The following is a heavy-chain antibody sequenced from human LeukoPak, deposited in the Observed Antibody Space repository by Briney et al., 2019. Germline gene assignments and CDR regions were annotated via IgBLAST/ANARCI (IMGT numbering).Heavy chain of an antibody. D-gene: IGHD6-13*01. Sequence: ASETLSLTCTVSGGSISSGGYYWSWIRQHPGKGLEWIGYICYSGSTYYNPSLKSRVTISVDKSKNQFSLKLSSVTAADTAVYYCARVVGYSSSWYEAQYWYFDLWGRGTLVTVSS. CDR1: GGSISSGGYY. CDR2: ICYSGST. V-gene: IGHV4-31*03. J-gene: IGHJ2*01. CDR3: ARVVGYSSSWYEAQYWYFDL.